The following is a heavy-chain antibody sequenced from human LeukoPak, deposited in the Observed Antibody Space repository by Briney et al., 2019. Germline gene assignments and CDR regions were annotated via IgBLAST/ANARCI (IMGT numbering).Heavy chain of an antibody. D-gene: IGHD6-13*01. J-gene: IGHJ5*02. CDR3: TIAAAGLNWSDP. Sequence: GGSLRLSCAASGFTFSGSAMHWVRQASGKGLEWVGRIRSKANSYATAYAASVKGRFTISRDDSKDTAYLQMNSLKTEDTAVYYCTIAAAGLNWSDPWGQGTLVTVSS. CDR1: GFTFSGSA. CDR2: IRSKANSYAT. V-gene: IGHV3-73*01.